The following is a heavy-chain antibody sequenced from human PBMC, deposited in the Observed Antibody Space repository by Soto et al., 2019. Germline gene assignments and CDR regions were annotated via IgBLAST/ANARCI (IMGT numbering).Heavy chain of an antibody. Sequence: GGSLRLSCAASGFSFSSYWMSLARQAPGKGLEWVANIKQDGSEKYYVDSVKGRFTISRDNAKNSLYLQMNSLRSDDTAVYYCARDRYSYYDFWSGSLPYYYYGMDVWGQGTTVTVSS. CDR1: GFSFSSYW. V-gene: IGHV3-7*01. J-gene: IGHJ6*02. CDR3: ARDRYSYYDFWSGSLPYYYYGMDV. D-gene: IGHD3-3*01. CDR2: IKQDGSEK.